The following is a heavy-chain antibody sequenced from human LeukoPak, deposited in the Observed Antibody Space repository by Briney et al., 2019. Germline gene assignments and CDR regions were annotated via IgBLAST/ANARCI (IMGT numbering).Heavy chain of an antibody. D-gene: IGHD4-11*01. CDR3: ARYNGYYSRLDY. Sequence: PSETLSLTCAVYGGSSSGYYWSWIRQPPGKGLEWIGEINHSGSTNYNPSLKSRVTISVDTSKNQFSLKLSSVTAADTAVYYCARYNGYYSRLDYWGQGTLVTVSS. CDR1: GGSSSGYY. J-gene: IGHJ4*02. CDR2: INHSGST. V-gene: IGHV4-34*01.